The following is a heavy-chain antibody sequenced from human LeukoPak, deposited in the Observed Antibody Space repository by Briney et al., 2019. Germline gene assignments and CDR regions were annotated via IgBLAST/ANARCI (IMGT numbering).Heavy chain of an antibody. J-gene: IGHJ4*02. CDR3: ASYSSSSASDY. CDR1: GFTFSSYA. Sequence: GGSLRLSCAASGFTFSSYAMTWVRQAPGKGLEWVSAISGSGGSTDYADSVKGRFTISRDNAKNTLYLQMNSLRDEDTAVYYCASYSSSSASDYWGQGTLVTVSS. V-gene: IGHV3-23*01. CDR2: ISGSGGST. D-gene: IGHD6-6*01.